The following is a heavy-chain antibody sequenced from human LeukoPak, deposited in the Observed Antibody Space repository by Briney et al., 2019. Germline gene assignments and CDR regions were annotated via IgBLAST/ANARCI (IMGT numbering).Heavy chain of an antibody. CDR2: INHSGST. V-gene: IGHV4-38-2*01. D-gene: IGHD3-22*01. J-gene: IGHJ5*02. Sequence: SETLSLTCAVSGYSISSGYYWGWIRQPPGKGLEWIGNINHSGSTNYNPSLKSRVTMSVDTSKNQFSLKLSSVTAADTAVYYCARGYYDSSGYYAPLSWFDPWGQGTLVTVSS. CDR3: ARGYYDSSGYYAPLSWFDP. CDR1: GYSISSGYY.